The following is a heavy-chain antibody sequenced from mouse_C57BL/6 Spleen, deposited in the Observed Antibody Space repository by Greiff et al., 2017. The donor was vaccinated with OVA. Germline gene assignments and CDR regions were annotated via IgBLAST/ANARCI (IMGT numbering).Heavy chain of an antibody. V-gene: IGHV5-15*01. J-gene: IGHJ1*03. CDR3: AGRGYYSNFEWYFDV. Sequence: EVLLVESGGGLVQPGGSLKLSCAASGFTFSDYGMAWVRQAPGKGPEWVAFISNLAYSIYYADTVTGRFTISRENAKNTLYLEMSSLRSEDTAMYYCAGRGYYSNFEWYFDVWGTGTTVTVSS. CDR2: ISNLAYSI. D-gene: IGHD2-5*01. CDR1: GFTFSDYG.